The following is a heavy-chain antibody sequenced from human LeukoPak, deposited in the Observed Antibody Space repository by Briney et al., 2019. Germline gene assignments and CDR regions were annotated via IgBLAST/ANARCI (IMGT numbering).Heavy chain of an antibody. D-gene: IGHD2-21*02. V-gene: IGHV1-2*02. CDR1: GYTFTDYY. J-gene: IGHJ4*02. CDR3: ARGRGLDCGGACSLLSDY. CDR2: INPKSGNT. Sequence: GASVKVSCKDSGYTFTDYYMHWVRQAPGQGLEWMGWINPKSGNTDYAQKFQGRVTMTRDTSINTAYMDLTSLRSDDTAIYYCARGRGLDCGGACSLLSDYWGQGILVTVSS.